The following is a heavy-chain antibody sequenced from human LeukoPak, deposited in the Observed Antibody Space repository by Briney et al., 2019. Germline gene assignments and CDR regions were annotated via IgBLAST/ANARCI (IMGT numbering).Heavy chain of an antibody. CDR3: ARDIGYCSSTSCYTHDY. V-gene: IGHV1-2*02. Sequence: ASVKVSCKASGYTFTGYYMHWVRQAPEQGLEWMGWINPNSGGTNYAQKFQGRVTMTRDTSISTAYMELSRLRSDDTAVYYCARDIGYCSSTSCYTHDYWGQGTLVTVSS. J-gene: IGHJ4*02. D-gene: IGHD2-2*02. CDR2: INPNSGGT. CDR1: GYTFTGYY.